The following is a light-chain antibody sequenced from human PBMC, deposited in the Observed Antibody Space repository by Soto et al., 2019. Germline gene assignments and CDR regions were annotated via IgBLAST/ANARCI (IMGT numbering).Light chain of an antibody. V-gene: IGKV3-15*01. CDR3: QQYNNLLSLT. CDR1: QSVSSN. CDR2: GAS. J-gene: IGKJ1*01. Sequence: EIVMTQSPATLSVSPGERATLSCRASQSVSSNLAWYQQKPGQAPRLLIYGASTRATGIPARFSGSGSGTEFTLTISSLQSEDFAFYYCQQYNNLLSLTFGQGTKVEIK.